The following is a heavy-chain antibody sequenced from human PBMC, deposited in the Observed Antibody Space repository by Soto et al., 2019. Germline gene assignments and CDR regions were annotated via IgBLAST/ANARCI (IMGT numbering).Heavy chain of an antibody. V-gene: IGHV1-69*13. Sequence: SVKVSCKASGGTFSSYAISWVRQAPGQGLEWMGGIIPIFGTANYAQKFQGRVTITADESTSTAYMELSSLRSEDTAVYYCARVVVAALNWFDPWGQGTLVTVSS. CDR3: ARVVVAALNWFDP. CDR1: GGTFSSYA. J-gene: IGHJ5*02. D-gene: IGHD2-2*01. CDR2: IIPIFGTA.